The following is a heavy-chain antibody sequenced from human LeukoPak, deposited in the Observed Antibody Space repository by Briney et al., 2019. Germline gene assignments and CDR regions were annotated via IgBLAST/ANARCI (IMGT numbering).Heavy chain of an antibody. V-gene: IGHV3-21*01. CDR1: GFTFSDYT. D-gene: IGHD2-21*02. CDR2: ISGGSRSI. Sequence: GGSLRLSCAASGFTFSDYTMNWVRQAPGKGLERVSSISGGSRSIHYVDSVKGRFTISRDNAKNSLYLQMNSLRAEDTAVYYCARDYFYCGGDCFVDYWGQGTLVTVSS. CDR3: ARDYFYCGGDCFVDY. J-gene: IGHJ4*02.